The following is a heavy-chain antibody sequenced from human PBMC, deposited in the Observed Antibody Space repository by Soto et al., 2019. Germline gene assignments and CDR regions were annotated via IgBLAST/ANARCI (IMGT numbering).Heavy chain of an antibody. CDR3: ASGRLVSRYYGLDV. D-gene: IGHD6-6*01. Sequence: SETLSLTCTVSGGSMKDYYCSWIRQPAGKGLEWIGRIFTSGNTNYNPSLRSRLTMSVDTSTNQVSLRLTSVTAADTAVYYCASGRLVSRYYGLDVWGQGTTVTVSS. CDR1: GGSMKDYY. V-gene: IGHV4-4*07. CDR2: IFTSGNT. J-gene: IGHJ6*02.